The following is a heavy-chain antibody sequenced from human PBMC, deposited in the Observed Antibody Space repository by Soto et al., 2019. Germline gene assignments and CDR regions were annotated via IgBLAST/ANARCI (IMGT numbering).Heavy chain of an antibody. Sequence: GGSLRLSCVVSGFSFSDSYMTWVRQIPGKGLEWIASISSGGSTYYADSVKGRFTISRDNSKNTLYLQMNSLRAEDTAVYYCAKDRFGSSSLWGQGTLVTVSS. J-gene: IGHJ4*02. CDR1: GFSFSDSY. CDR2: ISSGGST. CDR3: AKDRFGSSSL. D-gene: IGHD6-6*01. V-gene: IGHV3-23*01.